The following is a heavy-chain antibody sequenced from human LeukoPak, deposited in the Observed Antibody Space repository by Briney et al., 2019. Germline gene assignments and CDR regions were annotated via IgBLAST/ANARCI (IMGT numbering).Heavy chain of an antibody. CDR1: GYTFISYY. CDR3: ARGYSGYYYYMDV. CDR2: INPSGGST. J-gene: IGHJ6*03. V-gene: IGHV1-46*01. D-gene: IGHD5-12*01. Sequence: ASVKVSCKASGYTFISYYIHWVRQAPGQGLEWMGIINPSGGSTSYAQKFQGRVSMTRDTSTSTVYMELSSLRSEDTADYYCARGYSGYYYYMDVWGKGTTVTVSS.